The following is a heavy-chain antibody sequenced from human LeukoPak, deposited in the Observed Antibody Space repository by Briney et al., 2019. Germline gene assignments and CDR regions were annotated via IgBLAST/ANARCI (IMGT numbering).Heavy chain of an antibody. CDR3: ARAGLFGAHPACYSVL. V-gene: IGHV3-21*01. Sequence: PGGSLRLSCAASGFTFSTYAMNWVRQAPGKGLQWVSSISSGGTYIYYADSVKGRFTVSRDNAKNSLYLQMNSLRAEDTAVYYWARAGLFGAHPACYSVLWGRGTLVIVSS. J-gene: IGHJ2*01. CDR1: GFTFSTYA. D-gene: IGHD3-16*01. CDR2: ISSGGTYI.